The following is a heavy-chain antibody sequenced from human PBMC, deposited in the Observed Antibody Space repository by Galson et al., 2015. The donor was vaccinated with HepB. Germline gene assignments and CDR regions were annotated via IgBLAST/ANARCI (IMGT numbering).Heavy chain of an antibody. CDR3: ASPHQHPSGSYSLYYYYYGMDV. CDR1: GGTFSSYT. Sequence: SVKVSCKASGGTFSSYTISWVRQAPGQGLEWMGRIIPILGIANYAQKFQGRVTITADKSTSTAYMELSSLRSEDTAVYYCASPHQHPSGSYSLYYYYYGMDVWGQGTTVTVSS. V-gene: IGHV1-69*02. J-gene: IGHJ6*02. D-gene: IGHD1-26*01. CDR2: IIPILGIA.